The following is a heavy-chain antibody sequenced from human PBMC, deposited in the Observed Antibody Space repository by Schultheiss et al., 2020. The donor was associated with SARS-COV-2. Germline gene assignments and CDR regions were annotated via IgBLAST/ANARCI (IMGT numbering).Heavy chain of an antibody. CDR3: ASSPVRDY. CDR2: IYYSGST. V-gene: IGHV4-39*01. Sequence: SETLSLTCTVSGGSISSSSYYWGWIRQPPGKGLEWIGSIYYSGSTYYNPSLKSRVTISVDTSKNQFSLKLSSVTAADTAVYYCASSPVRDYWGQGTLVTVSS. D-gene: IGHD6-19*01. CDR1: GGSISSSSYY. J-gene: IGHJ4*02.